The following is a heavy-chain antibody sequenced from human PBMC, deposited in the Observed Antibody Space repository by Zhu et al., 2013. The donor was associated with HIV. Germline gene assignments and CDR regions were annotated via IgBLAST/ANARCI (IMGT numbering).Heavy chain of an antibody. J-gene: IGHJ4*02. Sequence: QVQLVQSGAEVKKPGSSVKVSCKASGGTFSSYTISWVRQAPGQGLEWMGRIIPILGIANYAQKFQGRVTITADKSTSTAYMELSSLRSEDTAVYYCARVVPGRQIDYWGQGTLVTVSS. D-gene: IGHD2-2*01. CDR2: IIPILGIA. CDR3: ARVVPGRQIDY. V-gene: IGHV1-69*02. CDR1: GGTFSSYT.